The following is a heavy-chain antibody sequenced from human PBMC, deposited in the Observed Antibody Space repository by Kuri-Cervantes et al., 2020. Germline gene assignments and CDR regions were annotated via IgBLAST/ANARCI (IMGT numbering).Heavy chain of an antibody. CDR1: GFSLSNARMG. V-gene: IGHV2-5*01. D-gene: IGHD3-22*01. Sequence: SGPMLVKPTETLTLTCTVSGFSLSNARMGVSWIRQPPGKALEWLALIYWNDDKRYSPSLKSRLTITKDTSKNQVVLTMTNMDPVDTATYYCAHVRNYDIYDYWGQGTLVTVSS. CDR3: AHVRNYDIYDY. J-gene: IGHJ4*02. CDR2: IYWNDDK.